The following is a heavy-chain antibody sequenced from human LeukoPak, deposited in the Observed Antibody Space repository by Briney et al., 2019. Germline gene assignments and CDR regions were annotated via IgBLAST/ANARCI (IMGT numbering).Heavy chain of an antibody. V-gene: IGHV3-74*03. Sequence: GGSLRLSCAASGFTFSSYWMHWVRQAPGKGLVWVSRISSDGSSTAYADSVKGRFTISRDNAKNTLYLQMNSLRAEDTAVYYCARVGLYCSGGSCYDCWGQGTLVTVSS. J-gene: IGHJ4*02. D-gene: IGHD2-15*01. CDR1: GFTFSSYW. CDR2: ISSDGSST. CDR3: ARVGLYCSGGSCYDC.